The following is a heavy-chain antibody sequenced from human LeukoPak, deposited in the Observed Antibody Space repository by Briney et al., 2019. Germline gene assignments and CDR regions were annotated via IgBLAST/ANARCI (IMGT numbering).Heavy chain of an antibody. CDR3: ARGFDYSFDY. V-gene: IGHV3-7*01. CDR1: GFTFSSYW. D-gene: IGHD3-10*01. Sequence: GGSLRLSCAASGFTFSSYWMSWVRLAPGKGLEWVANIKPDGSEKYYVDSVEGRFTISRDNTKNSQSLQMNSLRVEDTAVYYCARGFDYSFDYWGQGNVVTVSS. J-gene: IGHJ4*02. CDR2: IKPDGSEK.